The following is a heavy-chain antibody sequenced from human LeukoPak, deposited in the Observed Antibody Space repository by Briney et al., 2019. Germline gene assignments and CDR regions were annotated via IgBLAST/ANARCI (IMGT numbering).Heavy chain of an antibody. CDR3: ARDPRNYDFWSGSLDY. CDR2: INPSGGST. Sequence: ASVKVSCKASGYTFTSYYMHWVRQAPGQGLEWMGIINPSGGSTSYAQKFQGRVTMTRDMSTSTVYVELSSLRSEDTAVYYCARDPRNYDFWSGSLDYWGQGTLVTVSS. J-gene: IGHJ4*02. CDR1: GYTFTSYY. D-gene: IGHD3-3*01. V-gene: IGHV1-46*01.